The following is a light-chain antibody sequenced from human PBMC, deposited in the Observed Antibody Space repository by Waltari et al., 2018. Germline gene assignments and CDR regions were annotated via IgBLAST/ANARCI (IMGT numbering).Light chain of an antibody. Sequence: QSALTQPASVSGSPGQSITIPCTGTSSDVGGYNYVSWYQQHPDKAPKLIIYDVSERPSGVSTRFSGSKSGNTASLTISGLQAEDEADYYCSSYRTTTTRLFGGGTKVTVL. CDR1: SSDVGGYNY. CDR2: DVS. V-gene: IGLV2-14*03. CDR3: SSYRTTTTRL. J-gene: IGLJ2*01.